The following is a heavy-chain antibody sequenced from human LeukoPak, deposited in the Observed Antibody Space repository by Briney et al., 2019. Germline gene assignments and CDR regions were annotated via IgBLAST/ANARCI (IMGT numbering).Heavy chain of an antibody. D-gene: IGHD3-3*01. J-gene: IGHJ5*02. CDR1: GFAFSTQG. CDR2: ISSSSSYI. V-gene: IGHV3-21*01. Sequence: GRSLRLSCATSGFAFSTQGMHWVRQAPGKGLEWVSSISSSSSYIYYADSVKGRFTISRDNAKNSLYLQMNSLRAEDTAVYYCARGPPGGDFWRDSNLNWFDPWGQGTLVTVSS. CDR3: ARGPPGGDFWRDSNLNWFDP.